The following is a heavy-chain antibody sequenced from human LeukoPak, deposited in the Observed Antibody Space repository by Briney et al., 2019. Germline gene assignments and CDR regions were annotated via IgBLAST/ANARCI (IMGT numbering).Heavy chain of an antibody. J-gene: IGHJ6*02. V-gene: IGHV3-33*06. Sequence: GRSLRLSCAASGFTFSSYGMHWVRQAPGKGLEWVAVIWYDGSNKYYADSVKGRFTISRDNSKNTLYLQMNSLRAEDTAVYYCAKAQYYDFWSGLAGGYGMDVWGQGTTVTVSS. CDR1: GFTFSSYG. D-gene: IGHD3-3*01. CDR3: AKAQYYDFWSGLAGGYGMDV. CDR2: IWYDGSNK.